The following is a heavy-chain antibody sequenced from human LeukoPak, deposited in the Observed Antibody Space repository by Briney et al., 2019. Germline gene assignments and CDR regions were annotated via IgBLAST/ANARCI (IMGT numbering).Heavy chain of an antibody. Sequence: GGSLRLSCAASGFIVSQNYMSWVRQAPGKGLEWVSVIFRGDDTNYVDSVKGRFTIFRDNSKNILYLQMNSLRAEDTAVYYCAKDRCSNGIGCYYYYMDVWGKGTTVTISS. CDR3: AKDRCSNGIGCYYYYMDV. J-gene: IGHJ6*03. CDR2: IFRGDDT. CDR1: GFIVSQNY. D-gene: IGHD2-8*01. V-gene: IGHV3-66*01.